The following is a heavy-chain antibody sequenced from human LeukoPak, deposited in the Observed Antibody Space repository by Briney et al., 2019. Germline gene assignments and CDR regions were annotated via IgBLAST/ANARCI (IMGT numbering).Heavy chain of an antibody. CDR3: ARDGYYRDYFDY. D-gene: IGHD2/OR15-2a*01. CDR1: GGSIRSYY. CDR2: IYTSGST. V-gene: IGHV4-4*07. J-gene: IGHJ4*02. Sequence: SETLSLTCTVSGGSIRSYYWSWIRQPAGKGLEWIGRIYTSGSTNYNPSLKSRVTMSVDTSKNQFSLKLSSVTAADTAVYYCARDGYYRDYFDYWGQGTLVTVSS.